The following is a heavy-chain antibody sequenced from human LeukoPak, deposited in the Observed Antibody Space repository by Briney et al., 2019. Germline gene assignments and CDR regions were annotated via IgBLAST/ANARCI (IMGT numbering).Heavy chain of an antibody. J-gene: IGHJ4*02. Sequence: ASVKVSCKASGYTFTSYDINWVRQATGQGLEWMGWMNPNNGNTGYAQKLQGRVTMTTDTSTSTAYMELRSLRSDDTAVYYCARWKARAFVPVSYYYGSLQGSSDYWGQGTLVTVSS. V-gene: IGHV1-8*01. CDR3: ARWKARAFVPVSYYYGSLQGSSDY. D-gene: IGHD3-10*01. CDR2: MNPNNGNT. CDR1: GYTFTSYD.